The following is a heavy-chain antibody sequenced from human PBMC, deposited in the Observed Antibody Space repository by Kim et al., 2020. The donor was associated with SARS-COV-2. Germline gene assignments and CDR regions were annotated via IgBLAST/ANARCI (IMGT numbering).Heavy chain of an antibody. CDR3: ARHAGSRGYYGSASYYYLDF. CDR2: IYKDGSA. CDR1: GGSMNSGTYY. D-gene: IGHD3-10*01. V-gene: IGHV4-39*01. Sequence: SETLSLTCTVSGGSMNSGTYYWGWIRQAPGMGLEWIGNIYKDGSAYYNPSLKSRVTISVDPSTNQFSLQLGYVTAADKSVYYCARHAGSRGYYGSASYYYLDFWGHGTLVTVSS. J-gene: IGHJ4*01.